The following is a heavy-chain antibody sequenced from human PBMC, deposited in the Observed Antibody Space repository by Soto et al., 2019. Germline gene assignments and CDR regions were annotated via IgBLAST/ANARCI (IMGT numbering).Heavy chain of an antibody. CDR1: GGSFSGYY. D-gene: IGHD3-22*01. J-gene: IGHJ4*01. CDR3: AVHYYDSSGILGDY. Sequence: SETLSLTCAVYGGSFSGYYCSWIRQPPGKGLDWIGEINHSGSANYNPSLKSRVTMSIDTSKNQFSLKLSSVTAADTAVYYCAVHYYDSSGILGDYWGQGTLVTVSS. CDR2: INHSGSA. V-gene: IGHV4-34*01.